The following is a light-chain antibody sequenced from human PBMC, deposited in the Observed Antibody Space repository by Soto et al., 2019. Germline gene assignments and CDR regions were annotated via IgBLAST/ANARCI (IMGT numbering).Light chain of an antibody. Sequence: DIQMTQSPSTLSASVGDRVTITCRASQSISSWLAWYQQKPGKAPKLLIYKASSLESGVPSRFSGSGSGTEFTLTISSLQPDDFATYYCQQYNSGGFTFGPGTKGDIK. CDR1: QSISSW. CDR3: QQYNSGGFT. J-gene: IGKJ3*01. V-gene: IGKV1-5*03. CDR2: KAS.